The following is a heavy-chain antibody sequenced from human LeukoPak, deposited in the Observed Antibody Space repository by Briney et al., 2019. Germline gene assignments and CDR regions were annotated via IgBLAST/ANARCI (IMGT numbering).Heavy chain of an antibody. V-gene: IGHV4-31*03. CDR2: IYYSGNT. J-gene: IGHJ4*02. D-gene: IGHD6-19*01. CDR1: GGSISSGGYY. Sequence: SETLSLTCTVSGGSISSGGYYWSWIRQHPGKGLEWTGYIYYSGNTYFNPSLKSRVIISVDTSKNQFSLNLSSVTAADTAVYYCARVHSRGTLDFWGQGTLVTVSS. CDR3: ARVHSRGTLDF.